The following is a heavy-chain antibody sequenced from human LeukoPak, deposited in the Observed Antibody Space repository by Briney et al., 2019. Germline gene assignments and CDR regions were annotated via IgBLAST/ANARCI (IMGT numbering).Heavy chain of an antibody. CDR1: GFTTSSYW. Sequence: GGSLRLSCAASGFTTSSYWMHWVRQVPGKGLVWVSRISGDGTARNYADSVKGRFTISRDDAKNTVDLQMNSLRGEDTAVYYCVRGRGSYGWFDPWGQGTLVTVSS. CDR3: VRGRGSYGWFDP. D-gene: IGHD3-10*01. CDR2: ISGDGTAR. J-gene: IGHJ5*02. V-gene: IGHV3-74*01.